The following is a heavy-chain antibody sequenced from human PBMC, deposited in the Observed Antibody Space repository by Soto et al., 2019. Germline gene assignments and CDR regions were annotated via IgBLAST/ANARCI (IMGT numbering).Heavy chain of an antibody. D-gene: IGHD3-10*01. J-gene: IGHJ5*02. CDR3: SSRVTDAPT. CDR1: GASISSGW. V-gene: IGHV4-4*02. Sequence: QVQLQESGPGLVKPSGTLSLTCAVYGASISSGWWTWVRQPPGKGLEWIGETLYSGRTNYNSSLNSRVTISIDESKKQFSLNLSSVTAADTAVYYCSSRVTDAPTWGQGTLVTVSS. CDR2: TLYSGRT.